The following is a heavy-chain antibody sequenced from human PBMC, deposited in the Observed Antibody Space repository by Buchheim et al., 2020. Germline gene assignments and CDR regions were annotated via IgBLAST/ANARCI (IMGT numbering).Heavy chain of an antibody. CDR1: GFTFSIYE. CDR3: AREGYSYVYGMDV. D-gene: IGHD5-18*01. J-gene: IGHJ6*02. Sequence: EVQLVESGGGLVQPGGSLRLSCESSGFTFSIYEMNWVRQAPGKGLEWLSYIDSSGSTIYYAGSVKGPFTISRDNVKNSLFLQMNSLRAEDTAVYYCAREGYSYVYGMDVWGQGTT. CDR2: IDSSGSTI. V-gene: IGHV3-48*03.